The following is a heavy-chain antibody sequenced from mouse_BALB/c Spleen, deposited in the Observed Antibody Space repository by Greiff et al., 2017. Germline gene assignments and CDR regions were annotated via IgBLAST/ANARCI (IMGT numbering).Heavy chain of an antibody. J-gene: IGHJ2*01. CDR1: GFTFSDYY. CDR2: ISDGGSYT. V-gene: IGHV5-4*02. CDR3: AREGITTVVAPGDY. Sequence: EVKLVESGGGLVKPGGSLKLSCAASGFTFSDYYMYWVRQTPEKRLEWVATISDGGSYTYYPDSVKGRFTISRDNAKNNLYLQMSSLKSEDTAMYYCAREGITTVVAPGDYWGQGTTLTVSS. D-gene: IGHD1-1*01.